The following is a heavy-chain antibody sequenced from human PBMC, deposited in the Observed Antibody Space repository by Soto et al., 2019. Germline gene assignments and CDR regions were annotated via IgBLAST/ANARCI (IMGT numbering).Heavy chain of an antibody. CDR3: GRGGVGGMGGGDVFDI. CDR1: GYTFTSYG. Sequence: ASVKVSCKASGYTFTSYGISWVRQAHGQGLEWMGWISAYNGNTNYAQKLQGRVTMTTDTSTSTAYMELRSLRSDDTAGYYCGRGGVGGMGGGDVFDIWGQGTMVTVSS. D-gene: IGHD1-26*01. CDR2: ISAYNGNT. J-gene: IGHJ3*02. V-gene: IGHV1-18*01.